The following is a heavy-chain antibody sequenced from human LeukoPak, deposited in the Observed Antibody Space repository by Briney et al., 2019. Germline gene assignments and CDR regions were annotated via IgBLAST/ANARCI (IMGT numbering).Heavy chain of an antibody. D-gene: IGHD3-10*01. CDR3: AKPPYGSGSYEYFDY. V-gene: IGHV3-23*01. Sequence: GGSLRLSCAASGFTFSSYAMSWVRQAPGKGLEWVSAISSSGGSTYYADSVKGRFTISRDNSKNTLYLQMNSLRAEDTAVYYCAKPPYGSGSYEYFDYWGQGTPVTVSS. CDR1: GFTFSSYA. CDR2: ISSSGGST. J-gene: IGHJ4*02.